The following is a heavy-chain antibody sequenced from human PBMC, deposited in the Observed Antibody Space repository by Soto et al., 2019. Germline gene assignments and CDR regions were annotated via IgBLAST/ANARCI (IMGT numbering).Heavy chain of an antibody. Sequence: GASVKVSCKTSGYIFTSYGVSWVRQAPGQGLERMGWISVYNGNTNYAQKLQGRVTMTTDTSTSIAYMELRSLRSDDTAVYYCARHPRPPGVCITGSCYSDYWGPGTLVTVSS. CDR3: ARHPRPPGVCITGSCYSDY. CDR2: ISVYNGNT. J-gene: IGHJ4*02. V-gene: IGHV1-18*01. CDR1: GYIFTSYG. D-gene: IGHD1-20*01.